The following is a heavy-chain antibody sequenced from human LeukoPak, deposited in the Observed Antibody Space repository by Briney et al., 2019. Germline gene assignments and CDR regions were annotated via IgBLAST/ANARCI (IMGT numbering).Heavy chain of an antibody. CDR2: INPNSGGT. Sequence: ASVKVSCKASGYTFTGYYMHWVRQAPGQGLEWMGWINPNSGGTNYAQKFQGRVTMTRDTSISTAYMELSRLRSDDTAAYYCARDPATVTTEVDYWGQGTLVTVSS. CDR1: GYTFTGYY. J-gene: IGHJ4*02. V-gene: IGHV1-2*02. CDR3: ARDPATVTTEVDY. D-gene: IGHD4-17*01.